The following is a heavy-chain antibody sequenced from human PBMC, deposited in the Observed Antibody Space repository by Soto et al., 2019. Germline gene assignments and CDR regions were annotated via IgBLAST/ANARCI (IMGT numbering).Heavy chain of an antibody. Sequence: TLSLTCTVSGGSISSGGYYWSWIRQHPGKGLEWIGYIYYSGSTYYNPSLNSRVTISVDTSNSQFSLKLSSVTAADTAVYYCARGPSRDFEGHNWFDPWGQGTLVTVSS. CDR2: IYYSGST. V-gene: IGHV4-31*03. CDR3: ARGPSRDFEGHNWFDP. J-gene: IGHJ5*02. CDR1: GGSISSGGYY. D-gene: IGHD3-3*01.